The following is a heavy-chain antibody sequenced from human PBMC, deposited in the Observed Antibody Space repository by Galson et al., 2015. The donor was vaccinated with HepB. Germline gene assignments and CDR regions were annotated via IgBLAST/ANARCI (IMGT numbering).Heavy chain of an antibody. V-gene: IGHV3-30*04. CDR3: SRVSPYGDYDY. Sequence: SLRLSCAASGFTFSSYAMHWVRQAPGKGLEWVAVISYDGSNKYYAESVKGRFTISRDNSKNTLYLQMNSLRAEDTAVYYCSRVSPYGDYDYWGQGTLVTVSS. CDR2: ISYDGSNK. CDR1: GFTFSSYA. J-gene: IGHJ4*02. D-gene: IGHD4-17*01.